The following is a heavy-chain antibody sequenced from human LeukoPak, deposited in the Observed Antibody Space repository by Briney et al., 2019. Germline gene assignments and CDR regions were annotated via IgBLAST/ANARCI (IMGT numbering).Heavy chain of an antibody. J-gene: IGHJ5*02. CDR1: GYTLTELS. Sequence: ASVKVSCKVSGYTLTELSMHWVRQAPGKGLEWMGGFDPEDGETIYAQKFQGRVTMTEDTSTDTAYMELSSLRSEDTAVYYCATEVRKQQLPSWWFDPWGQGTLVTVSS. CDR3: ATEVRKQQLPSWWFDP. V-gene: IGHV1-24*01. D-gene: IGHD6-13*01. CDR2: FDPEDGET.